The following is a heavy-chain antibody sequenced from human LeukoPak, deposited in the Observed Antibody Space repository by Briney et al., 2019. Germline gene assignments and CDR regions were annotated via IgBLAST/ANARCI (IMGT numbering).Heavy chain of an antibody. CDR2: IRFDGSIK. D-gene: IGHD4-11*01. CDR1: GFTFSSCG. Sequence: PGGSLRLSCAASGFTFSSCGMHWVRQAPGKGLEWVAFIRFDGSIKYYAESVKGRFSISRDNSKNTLYVQMNSLRDEDTAVYYCAKEGRPPGTDNYSNWLFGDCWGQGTLVTVSS. CDR3: AKEGRPPGTDNYSNWLFGDC. J-gene: IGHJ4*02. V-gene: IGHV3-30*02.